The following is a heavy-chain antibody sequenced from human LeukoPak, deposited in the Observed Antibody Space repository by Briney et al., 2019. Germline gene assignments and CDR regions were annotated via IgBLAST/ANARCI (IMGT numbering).Heavy chain of an antibody. CDR3: ARTSAYYYDSSGYYWGYYFDY. Sequence: PSETLSLTCAGYGGCFSGYYWSWIRQPPGKGLEWMGELNHSGSTNSNPSLNSRVTISVDTSKNQFSLKLSSVTAAETAVYYCARTSAYYYDSSGYYWGYYFDYWGQGTLVTVSS. CDR1: GGCFSGYY. J-gene: IGHJ4*02. D-gene: IGHD3-22*01. V-gene: IGHV4-34*01. CDR2: LNHSGST.